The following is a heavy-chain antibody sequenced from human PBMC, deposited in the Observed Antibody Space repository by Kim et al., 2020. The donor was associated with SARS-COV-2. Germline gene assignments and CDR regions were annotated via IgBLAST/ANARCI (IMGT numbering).Heavy chain of an antibody. V-gene: IGHV4-39*01. CDR1: GDSITSRSYY. CDR2: LNYGGGT. CDR3: ARQLACISGWYGLNY. D-gene: IGHD6-19*01. J-gene: IGHJ4*02. Sequence: SETLSLTCTVSGDSITSRSYYWTWIRQAPGKGLEWIGALNYGGGTYYKPSLKSRVTISTDTSKNQFSLKLTSVTAPDTDVYYCARQLACISGWYGLNYWGQRAEVTVPA.